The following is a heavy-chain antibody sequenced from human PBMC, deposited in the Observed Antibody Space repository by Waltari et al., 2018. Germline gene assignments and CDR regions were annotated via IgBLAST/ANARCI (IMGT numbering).Heavy chain of an antibody. Sequence: EVQLVESGGGLVQPGGSLRLSCAASGFTFSSYSMNWVRQAPGKGLEWVSYISSSSSTIYYAYSVKGRFTISRANAKNSLYLQMNSLRAEDTAVYYCAREVAVASIDYWGQGTLVTVSS. CDR1: GFTFSSYS. CDR3: AREVAVASIDY. J-gene: IGHJ4*02. CDR2: ISSSSSTI. D-gene: IGHD6-19*01. V-gene: IGHV3-48*01.